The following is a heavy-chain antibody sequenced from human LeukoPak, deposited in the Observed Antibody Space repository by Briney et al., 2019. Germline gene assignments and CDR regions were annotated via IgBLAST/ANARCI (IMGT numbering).Heavy chain of an antibody. J-gene: IGHJ4*02. Sequence: TSETLSLTCTVSGGSISSSTYYWGWLRQPPGKGLEWIGSIYHSGSTYYNPSLKSRVTISLDTSKNQFSLKLSSVTAADTAVYYCARALYRGPYYYDSSGYFDYWGQGTLVTVSS. CDR2: IYHSGST. V-gene: IGHV4-39*07. CDR3: ARALYRGPYYYDSSGYFDY. D-gene: IGHD3-22*01. CDR1: GGSISSSTYY.